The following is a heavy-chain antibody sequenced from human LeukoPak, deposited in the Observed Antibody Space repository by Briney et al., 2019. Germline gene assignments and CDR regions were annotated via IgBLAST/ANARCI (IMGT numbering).Heavy chain of an antibody. D-gene: IGHD4-17*01. CDR2: ISGSGDIT. V-gene: IGHV3-23*01. Sequence: GGSLRLSCAASGFTVSSNYMSWVRQAPGKGLEWVSVISGSGDITYYADSVKGRFTISRDNSKNTLYLQMNSLRAEDTAVYYCAKDSPMNTVRGYFDFWGQGTLVTVSS. CDR3: AKDSPMNTVRGYFDF. CDR1: GFTVSSNY. J-gene: IGHJ4*02.